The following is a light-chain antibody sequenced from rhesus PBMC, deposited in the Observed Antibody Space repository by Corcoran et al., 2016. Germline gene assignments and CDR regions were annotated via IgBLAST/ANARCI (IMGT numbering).Light chain of an antibody. Sequence: QAALTQSPSVSGSPGQSVTISCTGTSSDIGGYNRVSWYQQHPGKAPKLMIYEVSKRPSGVSDRFSGSKSGNTASRTISGLQAEDEADYYCSSYASSSAYYIFGAGTRLTVL. CDR3: SSYASSSAYYI. V-gene: IGLV2-13*02. CDR1: SSDIGGYNR. CDR2: EVS. J-gene: IGLJ1*01.